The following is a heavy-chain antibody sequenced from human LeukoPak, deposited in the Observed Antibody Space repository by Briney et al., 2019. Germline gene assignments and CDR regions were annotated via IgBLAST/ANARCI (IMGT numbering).Heavy chain of an antibody. CDR2: ISAYNGNT. V-gene: IGHV1-18*01. D-gene: IGHD2-2*01. J-gene: IGHJ6*03. CDR1: GYTFTSYG. CDR3: ARTERGYCSSTSCHALIVDYYYYMDV. Sequence: ASVKVSCKASGYTFTSYGISWVRQAPGQGLEWMGWISAYNGNTNYAQKLQGRVTMTTDTSTSTAYMELRSLRSDDTAVYYCARTERGYCSSTSCHALIVDYYYYMDVWGKGTTVTVSS.